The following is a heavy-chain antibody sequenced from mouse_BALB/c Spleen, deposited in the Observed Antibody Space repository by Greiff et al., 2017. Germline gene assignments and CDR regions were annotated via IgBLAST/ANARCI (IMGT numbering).Heavy chain of an antibody. J-gene: IGHJ2*01. V-gene: IGHV5-17*02. CDR3: ARGARYFDY. CDR2: ISSGSSTI. Sequence: DVHLVESGGGLVQPGGSRKLSCAASGFTFSSFGMHWVRQAPEKGLEWVAYISSGSSTIYYADTVKGRFTISRDNPKNTLFLQMTSLRSEDTAMYYCARGARYFDYWGQGTTLTVSS. CDR1: GFTFSSFG.